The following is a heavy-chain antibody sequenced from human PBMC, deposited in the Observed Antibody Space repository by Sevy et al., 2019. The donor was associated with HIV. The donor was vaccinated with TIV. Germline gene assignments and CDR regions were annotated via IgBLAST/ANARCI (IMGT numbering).Heavy chain of an antibody. CDR3: ARDLPPSATTVAHFDY. J-gene: IGHJ4*02. CDR1: GFTFSSYE. CDR2: ISNSGTTI. D-gene: IGHD4-17*01. V-gene: IGHV3-48*03. Sequence: GESLKISCAASGFTFSSYEMNWVRQAPGKGLEWVSYISNSGTTISYSDSVRGRFSISRDNARNSRYLQMNSLRAEDTAVYYCARDLPPSATTVAHFDYWGQGTLVTVSS.